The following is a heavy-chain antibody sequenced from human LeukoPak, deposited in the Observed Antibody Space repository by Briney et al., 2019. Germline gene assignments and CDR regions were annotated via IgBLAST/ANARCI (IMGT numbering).Heavy chain of an antibody. Sequence: ASVKVSCKVSGYTLTELSMHWVRQAPGKGLEWMGGFDPEDGETIYAQKFQGRVTITADESTSTAYMELSSLRSEDTAVYYCARHSSVPAATEYWYFDLWGRGTLVTVSS. CDR1: GYTLTELS. V-gene: IGHV1-24*01. J-gene: IGHJ2*01. CDR2: FDPEDGET. D-gene: IGHD2-2*01. CDR3: ARHSSVPAATEYWYFDL.